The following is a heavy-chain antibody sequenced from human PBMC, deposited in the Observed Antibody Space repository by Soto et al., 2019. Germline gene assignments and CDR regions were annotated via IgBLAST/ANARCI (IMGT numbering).Heavy chain of an antibody. J-gene: IGHJ3*02. D-gene: IGHD4-17*01. V-gene: IGHV1-18*01. Sequence: GASVKVSCKASGYTFTSYGISWVRQAPGQGLEWMGWISAYNGNTNYAQKLQGRVTMTTDTSTSTAYMELRSLRSDDTAVYYCARDPLVLTVTTPGDGAFDIWGQGTMVTVSS. CDR1: GYTFTSYG. CDR3: ARDPLVLTVTTPGDGAFDI. CDR2: ISAYNGNT.